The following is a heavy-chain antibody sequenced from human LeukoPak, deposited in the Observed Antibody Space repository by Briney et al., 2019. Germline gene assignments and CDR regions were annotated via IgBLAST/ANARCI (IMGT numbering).Heavy chain of an antibody. Sequence: SQTLSLTCAVKGGSFRDYYWSWIRQPPGKGLEWIGSFFLKGSTYYNPSLKSRVTISVDMSKNQFSLTLSSVTAADTAVYYCARVARCTSCFDVDYWGQGTLVTVSS. D-gene: IGHD2-2*01. CDR2: FFLKGST. J-gene: IGHJ4*02. V-gene: IGHV4-34*12. CDR1: GGSFRDYY. CDR3: ARVARCTSCFDVDY.